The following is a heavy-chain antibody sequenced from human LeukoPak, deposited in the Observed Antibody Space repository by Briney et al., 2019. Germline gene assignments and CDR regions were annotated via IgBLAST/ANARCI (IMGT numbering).Heavy chain of an antibody. CDR2: ISGSGGST. Sequence: GGSLRLSXAASGFTFSSYAMSWVRQAPGKGLEWVSAISGSGGSTYYADSVKGRFTISRDNSKNTLYLQMNSLRVEDTAVYYCAKGLRGYSYGPYNWFDPWGQGTLVTVSS. CDR3: AKGLRGYSYGPYNWFDP. D-gene: IGHD5-18*01. V-gene: IGHV3-23*01. J-gene: IGHJ5*02. CDR1: GFTFSSYA.